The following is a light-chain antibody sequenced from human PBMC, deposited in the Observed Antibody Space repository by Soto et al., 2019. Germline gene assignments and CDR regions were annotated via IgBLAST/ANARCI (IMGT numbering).Light chain of an antibody. CDR1: QDISNY. CDR3: QHYDHLPLT. Sequence: DIQMTQSPSSLSASVGDRVTITCQASQDISNYLNWYQQKPGKAPKLLVYGASSLETGVPSRFRVSGCGTDFTFTISSLQPEDIATYYCQHYDHLPLTFGRGTKVEIK. CDR2: GAS. J-gene: IGKJ4*01. V-gene: IGKV1-33*01.